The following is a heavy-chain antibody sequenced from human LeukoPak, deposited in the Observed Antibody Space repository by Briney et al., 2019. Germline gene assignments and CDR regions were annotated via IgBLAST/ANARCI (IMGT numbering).Heavy chain of an antibody. CDR3: ATPVRMGY. D-gene: IGHD1-14*01. CDR2: IKQDGSDK. V-gene: IGHV3-7*01. J-gene: IGHJ4*02. CDR1: GFTFSSYW. Sequence: GGSLRLSCAASGFTFSSYWMTWVRQAPGKGLEWVANIKQDGSDKYYVDSVKGRFTISRDNSKNTLYLQMNSLRAEDTAVYYCATPVRMGYWGQGTLVTVSS.